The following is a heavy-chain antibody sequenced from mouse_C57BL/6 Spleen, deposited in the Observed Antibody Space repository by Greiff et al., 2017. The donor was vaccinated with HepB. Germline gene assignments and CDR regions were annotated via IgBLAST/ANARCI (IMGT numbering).Heavy chain of an antibody. D-gene: IGHD2-5*01. CDR1: GFTFSSYA. Sequence: EVMLVESGGGLVKPGGSLKLSCAASGFTFSSYAMSWVRQTPEKRLEWVATISDGGSYTYYPDNVKGRFTISRDNAKNNLYLQMSHLKSEDTAMYYCARDLDYSNYEGFAYWGQGTLVTVSA. J-gene: IGHJ3*01. V-gene: IGHV5-4*01. CDR2: ISDGGSYT. CDR3: ARDLDYSNYEGFAY.